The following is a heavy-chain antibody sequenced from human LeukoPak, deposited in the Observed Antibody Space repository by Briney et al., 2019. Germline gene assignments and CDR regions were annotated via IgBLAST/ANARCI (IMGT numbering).Heavy chain of an antibody. CDR1: GGSISSYY. V-gene: IGHV4-59*01. D-gene: IGHD3-22*01. CDR2: IYYSGST. Sequence: SETLSLTCTVSGGSISSYYWSWIRQPPGKGLEWIGYIYYSGSTNYNPSLKSRVTISVDTSKNQFSLTLSSVTAADTAVYYCAAHPRHYYDSSGYQGGAFDIWGQGTMVTVSS. J-gene: IGHJ3*02. CDR3: AAHPRHYYDSSGYQGGAFDI.